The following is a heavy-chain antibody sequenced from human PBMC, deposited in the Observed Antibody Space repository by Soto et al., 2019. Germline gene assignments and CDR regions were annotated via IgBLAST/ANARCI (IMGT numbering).Heavy chain of an antibody. D-gene: IGHD3-22*01. CDR1: GFTLNSHV. CDR3: TRSRGFGGMDV. CDR2: ISGSGDGT. J-gene: IGHJ6*02. V-gene: IGHV3-23*01. Sequence: GGSLRLSCAASGFTLNSHVMSWVRQAPGKGLEWVSSISGSGDGTYYGDSVKGRFTISRDSSSSTVYLEMKNLRGEDTAVYFCTRSRGFGGMDVWGQGTTVTVSS.